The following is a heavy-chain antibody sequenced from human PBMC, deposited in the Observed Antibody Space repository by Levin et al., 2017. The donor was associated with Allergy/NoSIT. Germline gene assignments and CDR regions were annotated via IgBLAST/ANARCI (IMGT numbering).Heavy chain of an antibody. D-gene: IGHD6-13*01. CDR2: INHSGST. Sequence: GSLRLSCAVYGGSFSDYYWSWIRQPPGKGLELIGEINHSGSTNYNPSPKSRVTISVDTSKNQFSLKLSSVTAADTAVYYCAGYSSSWYLSAFDIWGQGTMVTVSS. CDR3: AGYSSSWYLSAFDI. J-gene: IGHJ3*02. V-gene: IGHV4-34*01. CDR1: GGSFSDYY.